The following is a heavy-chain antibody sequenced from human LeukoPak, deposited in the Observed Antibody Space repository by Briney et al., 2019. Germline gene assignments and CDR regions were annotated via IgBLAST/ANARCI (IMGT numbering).Heavy chain of an antibody. J-gene: IGHJ4*02. CDR3: ARGSRAPTVSRRSGFDY. CDR1: GGSFSGYY. CDR2: INHSGST. Sequence: SETLSLTCAVYGGSFSGYYWSRIRQPPGKGLEWIGEINHSGSTNYNPSLKSRVTISVDTSKNQFSLKLSSVTAADTAVYYSARGSRAPTVSRRSGFDYWGQGTLVTVSS. D-gene: IGHD4-17*01. V-gene: IGHV4-34*01.